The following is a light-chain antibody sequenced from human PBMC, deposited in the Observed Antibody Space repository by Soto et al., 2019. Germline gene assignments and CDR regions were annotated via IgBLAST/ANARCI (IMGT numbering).Light chain of an antibody. CDR1: QSVSNTY. CDR2: GAS. CDR3: QHYGNSLFT. V-gene: IGKV3-20*01. Sequence: EIVLTQSPGTLSLSPGERATLSCRASQSVSNTYLAWYQQKPGQAPRLLIYGASSRATGIPDRFSGSGSGTDFTLTISRLEPEDFAVYYCQHYGNSLFTFGPGTKVDIK. J-gene: IGKJ3*01.